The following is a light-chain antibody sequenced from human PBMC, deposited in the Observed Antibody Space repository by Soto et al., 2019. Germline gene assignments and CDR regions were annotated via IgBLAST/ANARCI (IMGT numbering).Light chain of an antibody. CDR3: QQLNIYPST. CDR2: AAS. V-gene: IGKV1-9*01. J-gene: IGKJ2*01. CDR1: QAIAKY. Sequence: DIQLTQSPSLLSASVGDRVTITCRASQAIAKYLGWYQQRPGKAPTLLIHAASTLHSGVPSRFSGSGYGTDFTLTINNLQPEDSATYLCQQLNIYPSTFGQGTNLEIK.